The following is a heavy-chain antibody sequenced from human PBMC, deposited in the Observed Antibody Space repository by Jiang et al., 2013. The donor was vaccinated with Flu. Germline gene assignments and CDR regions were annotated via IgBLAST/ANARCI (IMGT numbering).Heavy chain of an antibody. Sequence: PTQTLTLTCTFSGFALNTSGVGVGWIRQPPGKALEWLTLIYWDDDKRYSPSLKSRLTVTKDTSKNQVVLTMTNMDPVDTGTYYCAHYGSGSYHEYWGQGTLVTVSS. CDR3: AHYGSGSYHEY. CDR1: GFALNTSGVG. V-gene: IGHV2-5*02. J-gene: IGHJ4*02. CDR2: IYWDDDK. D-gene: IGHD3-10*01.